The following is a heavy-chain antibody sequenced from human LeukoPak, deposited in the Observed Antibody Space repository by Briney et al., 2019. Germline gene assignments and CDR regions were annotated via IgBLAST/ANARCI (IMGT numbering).Heavy chain of an antibody. J-gene: IGHJ4*02. CDR3: ARGLSSWTVDY. V-gene: IGHV4-34*01. CDR2: INHSGST. CDR1: GGSFSGCY. D-gene: IGHD6-13*01. Sequence: SETLSLTCAVYGGSFSGCYWSWIRQPPGKGLEWIGEINHSGSTNYNPSLKSRVTISVDTSKNQFSLNLSSVTAADTAVYYCARGLSSWTVDYWGQGTLVTVSS.